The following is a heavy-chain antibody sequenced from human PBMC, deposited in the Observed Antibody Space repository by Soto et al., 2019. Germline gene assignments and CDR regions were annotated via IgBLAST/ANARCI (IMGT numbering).Heavy chain of an antibody. J-gene: IGHJ4*02. CDR2: ISASGRDT. D-gene: IGHD6-19*01. V-gene: IGHV3-23*01. Sequence: EVQLLESGGDLAQPGGSLRLSCAASGFTLSNYAMSWVRQAPGKGLEWVSGISASGRDTYYADSVKDRFTISRDNYKNTVYLQVNSLRADDTAIYYCAKGKSSGWYYFDYWGQGTPVTVSS. CDR3: AKGKSSGWYYFDY. CDR1: GFTLSNYA.